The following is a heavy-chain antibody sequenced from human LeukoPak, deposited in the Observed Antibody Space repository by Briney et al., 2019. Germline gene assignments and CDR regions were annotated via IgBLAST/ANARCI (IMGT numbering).Heavy chain of an antibody. CDR3: ARLMPGLSMDV. V-gene: IGHV4-34*01. CDR1: GGSFSGYY. D-gene: IGHD2-8*01. Sequence: SETLSLTCAVYGGSFSGYYWSWIRQPPGKGLEWIGEINHSGSTNYNSSLKSRVTFSVDTSKNQFSLKMSSVTAADTAVYYCARLMPGLSMDVWGKGTPVTVSS. J-gene: IGHJ6*03. CDR2: INHSGST.